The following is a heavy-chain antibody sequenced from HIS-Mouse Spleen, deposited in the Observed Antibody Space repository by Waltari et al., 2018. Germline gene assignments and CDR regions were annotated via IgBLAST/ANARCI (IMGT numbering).Heavy chain of an antibody. V-gene: IGHV4-39*07. CDR3: AREIPYSSSWYDWYFDL. J-gene: IGHJ2*01. Sequence: QLQLQESGPGLVKPSETLSLTCTVPGGYISSRSYYWGWIRQPPGTGLEWIGSIYYSGSTYYNPSLKSRVTISVDTSKNQFSLKLSSVTAADTAVYYCAREIPYSSSWYDWYFDLWGRGTLVTVSS. CDR1: GGYISSRSYY. CDR2: IYYSGST. D-gene: IGHD6-13*01.